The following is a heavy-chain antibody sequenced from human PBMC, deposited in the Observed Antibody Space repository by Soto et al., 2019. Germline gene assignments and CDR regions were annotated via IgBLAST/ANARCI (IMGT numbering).Heavy chain of an antibody. J-gene: IGHJ4*02. CDR1: GFTFSSYA. Sequence: AGGSLRLSCAASGFTFSSYAMSWVRQAPGKGLEWVSAISGSGGSTYYADSVKGRFTISRDNSKNTLYLQMNSLRAEDTAVYYCAKLMNYYDSPYQNWGQGTLVTVSS. V-gene: IGHV3-23*01. D-gene: IGHD3-22*01. CDR2: ISGSGGST. CDR3: AKLMNYYDSPYQN.